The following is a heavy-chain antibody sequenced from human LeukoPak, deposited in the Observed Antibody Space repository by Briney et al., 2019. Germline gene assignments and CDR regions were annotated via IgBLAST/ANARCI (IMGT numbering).Heavy chain of an antibody. CDR1: GYSISSGYY. V-gene: IGHV4-38-2*02. J-gene: IGHJ6*03. CDR3: ARIRTVDTAMVSPIYYYYMDV. CDR2: IYHSGST. D-gene: IGHD5-18*01. Sequence: SETLSLTCTVSGYSISSGYYWGWIRQPPGKGLEWIGSIYHSGSTYYNPSLKSRVTISVDTSKNQFSLKLSSVTAADTAVYYCARIRTVDTAMVSPIYYYYMDVWGKGTTVTVSS.